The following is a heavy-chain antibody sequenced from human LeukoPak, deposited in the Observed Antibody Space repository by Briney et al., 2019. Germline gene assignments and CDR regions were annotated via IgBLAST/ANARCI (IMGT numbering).Heavy chain of an antibody. CDR3: ASVSYDFWSGYYDWFDP. D-gene: IGHD3-3*01. CDR1: GGTFSSYA. V-gene: IGHV1-69*01. Sequence: SSVKVSCKASGGTFSSYAISWVRQAPGQGLEWMGGIIPIFGTANYAQKFQGRVTITADESTSTAYMELSSLRSEDTAVYYCASVSYDFWSGYYDWFDPWGQGTLVTVSS. J-gene: IGHJ5*02. CDR2: IIPIFGTA.